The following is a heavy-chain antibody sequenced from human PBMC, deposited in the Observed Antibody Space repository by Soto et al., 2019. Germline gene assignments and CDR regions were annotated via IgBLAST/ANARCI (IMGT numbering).Heavy chain of an antibody. V-gene: IGHV3-30-3*01. J-gene: IGHJ4*02. D-gene: IGHD6-19*01. CDR1: GFTLSSYA. CDR2: ISYDGSNK. CDR3: ARGLHRESSAWHLNS. Sequence: QVQLVESGGGVVQPGTSLRLSCVASGFTLSSYAMHWFRQAPGKGLEWVAVISYDGSNKYHIDSVKGRFTISRDNSKNTLYLEMNRLRAEDTAVYFCARGLHRESSAWHLNSWGQGTLVTVSS.